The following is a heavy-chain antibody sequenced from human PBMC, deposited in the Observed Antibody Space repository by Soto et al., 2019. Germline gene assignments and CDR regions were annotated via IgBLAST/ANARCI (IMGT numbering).Heavy chain of an antibody. D-gene: IGHD3-10*01. V-gene: IGHV3-30*18. CDR3: AKGGFEYSGSCQDYLDV. Sequence: QVQLVEAGGGVVQPGRSLRLSCGASGFTFSRHNIHWVRQAPGKGLEWVAAVLYDGSNEYYADSVKGRFTISRDNSKNTMYRQMNSLRAEDTAVYYCAKGGFEYSGSCQDYLDVWGKGTTVTVS. CDR2: VLYDGSNE. CDR1: GFTFSRHN. J-gene: IGHJ6*03.